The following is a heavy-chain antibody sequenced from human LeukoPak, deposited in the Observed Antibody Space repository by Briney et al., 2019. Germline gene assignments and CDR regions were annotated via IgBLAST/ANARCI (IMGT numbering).Heavy chain of an antibody. J-gene: IGHJ5*01. CDR1: GFTFSSYW. CDR2: IKGDGNEK. V-gene: IGHV3-7*01. D-gene: IGHD3-10*01. CDR3: AKEGAYPIITYDS. Sequence: SGGSLRLSCAASGFTFSSYWMNWVRQDPGKGLEWVANIKGDGNEKNYVDSVRGRFSISRDNAKNSLYLQMDSLRAEDTAVYYCAKEGAYPIITYDSWGQGALVTVSS.